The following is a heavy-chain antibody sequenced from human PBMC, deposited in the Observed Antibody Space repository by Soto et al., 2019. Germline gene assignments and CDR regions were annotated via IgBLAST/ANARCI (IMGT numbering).Heavy chain of an antibody. CDR2: IVVGSGNT. CDR1: GFTFTSSA. V-gene: IGHV1-58*02. D-gene: IGHD1-26*01. CDR3: AALRVVGATSDYYGMDV. Sequence: QMQLVQSGPEVKKPGTSVKVSCKASGFTFTSSAMQWVRQARGQRLEWIGWIVVGSGNTNYAQKFQERVTITRDMSTSTAYMELSSLRSEDTAVYYCAALRVVGATSDYYGMDVWGQGTTVTVSS. J-gene: IGHJ6*02.